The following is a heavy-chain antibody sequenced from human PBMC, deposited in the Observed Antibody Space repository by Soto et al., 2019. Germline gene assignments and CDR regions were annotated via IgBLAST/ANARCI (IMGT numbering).Heavy chain of an antibody. V-gene: IGHV1-69*13. Sequence: SVKVSFKASGGTFSSDASSWGRQAPGQGLEWMGGIIPIFGTANYAQKFQGRVTITADESTSTAYMELSSLRSEDTAVYYCARVYCSGGSCYSPDEYYYYGMDVWGQGTTVTVSS. D-gene: IGHD2-15*01. J-gene: IGHJ6*02. CDR1: GGTFSSDA. CDR3: ARVYCSGGSCYSPDEYYYYGMDV. CDR2: IIPIFGTA.